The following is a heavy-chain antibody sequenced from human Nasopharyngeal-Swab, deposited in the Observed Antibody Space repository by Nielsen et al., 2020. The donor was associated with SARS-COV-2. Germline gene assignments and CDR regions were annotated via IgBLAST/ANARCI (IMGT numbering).Heavy chain of an antibody. CDR2: IYYSGST. CDR1: GGSISNYY. J-gene: IGHJ3*02. D-gene: IGHD6-19*01. CDR3: ARSPRSYSSGWYYAFDI. Sequence: SETLSLTCTVSGGSISNYYWSWIRQPPGKGLEWIGYIYYSGSTNYNPSLKSRVTISVDTSKNQFSLKLSSVTAADTAVYYCARSPRSYSSGWYYAFDIWGQGTMVTVSS. V-gene: IGHV4-59*01.